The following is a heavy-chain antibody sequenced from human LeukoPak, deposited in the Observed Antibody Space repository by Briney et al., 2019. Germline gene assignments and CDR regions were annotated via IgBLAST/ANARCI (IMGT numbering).Heavy chain of an antibody. J-gene: IGHJ4*02. CDR3: AADPGYYYDSSGYST. CDR1: GFTFTSSA. Sequence: PVKVSCKASGFTFTSSAMQWVRQARGQRLEWIGWIVVGSGNTNYAQKFQERVTITRDMSTSTAYMELSSLRSEDTAVYYCAADPGYYYDSSGYSTWGQGTLVTVSS. D-gene: IGHD3-22*01. CDR2: IVVGSGNT. V-gene: IGHV1-58*02.